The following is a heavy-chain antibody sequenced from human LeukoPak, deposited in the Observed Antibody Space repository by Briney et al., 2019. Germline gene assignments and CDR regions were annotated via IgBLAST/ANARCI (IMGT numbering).Heavy chain of an antibody. J-gene: IGHJ6*02. CDR1: GDSFSSNSAA. Sequence: KPSQTLSLTCAISGDSFSSNSAAWNWIRQSPSRGLEWLARTYYRYNLYKDYAVSVKSRITINPDTSKNQFCLQLKSVTPEDTAVSYCSRDQLLWFGEFVSGIDVWGQGTTVTVSS. CDR3: SRDQLLWFGEFVSGIDV. CDR2: TYYRYNLYK. V-gene: IGHV6-1*01. D-gene: IGHD3-10*01.